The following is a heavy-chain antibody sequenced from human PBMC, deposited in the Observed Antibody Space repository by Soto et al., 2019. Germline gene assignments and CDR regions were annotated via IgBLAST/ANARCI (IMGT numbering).Heavy chain of an antibody. D-gene: IGHD4-17*01. Sequence: GASVKVSCKASGYTFTSYGISWVRQAPGQGLEWMGWISGYNGNTNYAQKLQGRVTMTTDTSTSTAYMELRSLRSDGTAVCYCARDGARTTVTIDMWGQGTLVTVSS. J-gene: IGHJ4*02. CDR1: GYTFTSYG. CDR2: ISGYNGNT. CDR3: ARDGARTTVTIDM. V-gene: IGHV1-18*01.